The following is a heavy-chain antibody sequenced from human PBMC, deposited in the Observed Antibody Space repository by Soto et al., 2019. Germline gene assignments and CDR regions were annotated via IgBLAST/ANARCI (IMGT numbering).Heavy chain of an antibody. CDR3: ASRPLLPGAP. CDR2: IYSGGST. CDR1: GFTFSSND. J-gene: IGHJ3*01. Sequence: EVQLVESGGGLIQPGGSLRLSCAASGFTFSSNDMNWVRQAPGKGLEWVSLIYSGGSTYYEDSVKGRFTISRDNSKNTLYLQMSSRRAEDTAVYYCASRPLLPGAPWGQGTMVTVSS. D-gene: IGHD3-22*01. V-gene: IGHV3-53*01.